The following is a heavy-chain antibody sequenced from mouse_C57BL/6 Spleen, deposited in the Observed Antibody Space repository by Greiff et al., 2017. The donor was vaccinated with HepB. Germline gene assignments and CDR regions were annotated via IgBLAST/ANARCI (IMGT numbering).Heavy chain of an antibody. V-gene: IGHV5-16*01. D-gene: IGHD1-1*01. CDR1: GFTFSDYY. J-gene: IGHJ2*01. Sequence: DVMLVESAGGLVQPGSSMKLSCTASGFTFSDYYMAWVRQVPEKGLEWVANIHYDGSSTYYLDSLKSRFIISRDNAKNILYLQMSSLKSEDTATYYCARAYYYGSSYYFDYWGQGTTLTVSS. CDR3: ARAYYYGSSYYFDY. CDR2: IHYDGSST.